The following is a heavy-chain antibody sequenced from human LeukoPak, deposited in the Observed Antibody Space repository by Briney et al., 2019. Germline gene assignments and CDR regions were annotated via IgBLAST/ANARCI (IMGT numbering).Heavy chain of an antibody. V-gene: IGHV3-73*01. CDR3: TVKHDYGDT. D-gene: IGHD4-17*01. CDR1: GFTFSGSA. J-gene: IGHJ5*02. CDR2: IRSRAKSYAT. Sequence: GGSLRLSCAASGFTFSGSAMRWVRQASGKGLEWVGRIRSRAKSYATAYGPSVRGRFTISRDDSKNTVYLQMNSLKSEDTAMYYCTVKHDYGDTWGQGTQVSVSS.